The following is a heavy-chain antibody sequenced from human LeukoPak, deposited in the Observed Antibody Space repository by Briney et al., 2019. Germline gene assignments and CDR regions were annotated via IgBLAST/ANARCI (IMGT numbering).Heavy chain of an antibody. D-gene: IGHD3-10*01. CDR2: INHSGST. V-gene: IGHV4-34*01. J-gene: IGHJ4*02. CDR3: ARVGYYGSGTGY. CDR1: GGSFSGYY. Sequence: SETLSLTCAVYGGSFSGYYWSWIRQPPGKGLEWIGEINHSGSTNYNPFLKSRVTISVDTSKNQFSLKLSSVTAADTAVYYCARVGYYGSGTGYWGQGTLVTVSS.